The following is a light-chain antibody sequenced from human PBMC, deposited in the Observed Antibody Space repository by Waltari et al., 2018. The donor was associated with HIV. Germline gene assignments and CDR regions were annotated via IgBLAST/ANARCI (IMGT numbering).Light chain of an antibody. CDR3: QLYSASIT. J-gene: IGKJ5*01. CDR2: GAS. V-gene: IGKV3-20*01. CDR1: ESVSSSY. Sequence: DIVLTQSPGTLSLSPGERATLSCRASESVSSSYLAWYQQKPGQAPRLLIYGASNRATDIPDRFSCSGSGTDFTLTISRLEPEDFVVYFCQLYSASITFGQGTRLEIK.